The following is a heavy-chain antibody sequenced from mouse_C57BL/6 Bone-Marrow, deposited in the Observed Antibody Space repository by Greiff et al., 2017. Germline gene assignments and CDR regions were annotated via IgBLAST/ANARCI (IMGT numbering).Heavy chain of an antibody. J-gene: IGHJ3*01. V-gene: IGHV1-12*01. CDR3: SREAWFAY. Sequence: SGAELVRPGASVKMSCKASGYTFTSYYMHWVKQTPRQGLEWIGAIYPGNGDTSSNQKFQGKATLTVDKSSSTAYMQLSSLTSGDSAVYFCSREAWFAYWGQGTLVTVSA. CDR1: GYTFTSYY. CDR2: IYPGNGDT.